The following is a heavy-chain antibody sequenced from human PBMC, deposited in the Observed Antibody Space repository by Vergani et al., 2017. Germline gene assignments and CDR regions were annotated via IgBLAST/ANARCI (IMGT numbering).Heavy chain of an antibody. CDR1: GFTFSSSS. V-gene: IGHV3-21*01. CDR2: ISSSSSYI. J-gene: IGHJ6*03. Sequence: EVQLVESGGGLVKPGGSLRLSCAASGFTFSSSSMNWVRQAPGKGLEWVSSISSSSSYIYYADSVKGRFTISRDNAKNSLYLQMNSLRAEDTAVYYCASGNYYYYYMDVWGKGTTVTVSS. CDR3: ASGNYYYYYMDV.